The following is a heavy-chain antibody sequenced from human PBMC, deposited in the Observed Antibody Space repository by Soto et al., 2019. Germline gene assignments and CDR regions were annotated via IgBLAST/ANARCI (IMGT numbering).Heavy chain of an antibody. CDR1: GGSISSYY. Sequence: SETLSLTCTVSGGSISSYYWSWIRQPPGKGLEWIGYIYYSGRTNYNPSLKSRVTISVDTSKNQFSLKLSSVTAADTAVYYCARGHTATYQTLYYYYYYMDVWGKGTTVTVSS. CDR2: IYYSGRT. CDR3: ARGHTATYQTLYYYYYYMDV. V-gene: IGHV4-59*01. J-gene: IGHJ6*03. D-gene: IGHD5-18*01.